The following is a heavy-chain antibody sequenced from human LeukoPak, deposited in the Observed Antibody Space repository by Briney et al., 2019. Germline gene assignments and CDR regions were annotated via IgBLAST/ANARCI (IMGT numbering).Heavy chain of an antibody. CDR1: GFTFGEYG. Sequence: QPGGSLRLSCTASGFTFGEYGMSWVRQAPGKGLEWVGFIRSKAYGGTTEYAASVKGRFTISRDDSKSIAYLQVNSLKTEDTAVYYCTGSFGELSFFAYWGQGTLVTVSS. V-gene: IGHV3-49*04. CDR2: IRSKAYGGTT. J-gene: IGHJ4*02. D-gene: IGHD3-10*01. CDR3: TGSFGELSFFAY.